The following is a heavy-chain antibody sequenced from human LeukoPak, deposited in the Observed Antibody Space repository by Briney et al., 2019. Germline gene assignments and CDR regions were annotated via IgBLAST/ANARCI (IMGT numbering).Heavy chain of an antibody. CDR3: AGYRGSPRYFDY. CDR2: IIHSGST. Sequence: SETLSLTCAVYGGSFSGYYWSWIRQTPGKGLEWIGEIIHSGSTNYSPSLKSRVTISLDAAKSQFSLKLTSVTAADTAVYYCAGYRGSPRYFDYWGQGTQVTVSS. J-gene: IGHJ4*02. D-gene: IGHD6-13*01. CDR1: GGSFSGYY. V-gene: IGHV4-34*12.